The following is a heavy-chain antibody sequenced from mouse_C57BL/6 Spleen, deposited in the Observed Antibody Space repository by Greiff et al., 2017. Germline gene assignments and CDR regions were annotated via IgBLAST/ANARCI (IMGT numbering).Heavy chain of an antibody. V-gene: IGHV10-3*01. J-gene: IGHJ1*03. Sequence: EVMLVESGGGLVQPKGSLKLSCAASGFTFNTYAMHWVRQAPGKGLEWVARIRSKSSNYATYYADAVKDRFTISRDDSQSMLYLQMNNLKTEDTAMYYCVRDHYYGSSDWYFDVWGTGTTVTVSS. CDR1: GFTFNTYA. CDR3: VRDHYYGSSDWYFDV. D-gene: IGHD1-1*01. CDR2: IRSKSSNYAT.